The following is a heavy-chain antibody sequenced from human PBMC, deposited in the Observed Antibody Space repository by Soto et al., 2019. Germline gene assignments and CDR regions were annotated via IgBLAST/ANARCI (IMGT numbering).Heavy chain of an antibody. D-gene: IGHD3-22*01. V-gene: IGHV4-30-4*01. CDR1: GVSISSGDYY. CDR3: VRRYYYDKSGYYGFDF. CDR2: MYYSGST. Sequence: QVQLQESGPGLAKPSPTLSLTCNVSGVSISSGDYYWNWIRQPPGKGLEWIGYMYYSGSTNYNPSLKSRITISVDTSKNQFSLKLSSVTAADTAVYYCVRRYYYDKSGYYGFDFWGQGTLVTVSS. J-gene: IGHJ4*02.